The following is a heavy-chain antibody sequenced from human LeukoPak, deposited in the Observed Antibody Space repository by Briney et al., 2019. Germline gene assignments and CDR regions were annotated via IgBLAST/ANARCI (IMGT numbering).Heavy chain of an antibody. D-gene: IGHD3-10*01. Sequence: GGSLRLSCAASEFTFSSYAMNWVRQAPGKGLEGVSAIGGSGSSTYYADYVKGRFTISRDNSKNMLYLQMNSLRAEDTAVYYCARSRGSGTYYKGNDYWGQGTLVTVSS. CDR2: IGGSGSST. CDR3: ARSRGSGTYYKGNDY. J-gene: IGHJ4*02. V-gene: IGHV3-23*01. CDR1: EFTFSSYA.